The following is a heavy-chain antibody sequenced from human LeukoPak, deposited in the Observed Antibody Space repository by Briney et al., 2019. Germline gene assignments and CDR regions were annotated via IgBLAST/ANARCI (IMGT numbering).Heavy chain of an antibody. CDR1: GFTFSRFA. CDR2: ISDSGADT. CDR3: APETYYFDY. V-gene: IGHV3-23*01. J-gene: IGHJ4*02. Sequence: GGSLRLSCADTGFTFSRFAESWVRQAPGKGLDWVSGISDSGADTYYADSVKGRFTISRDNSKNTLYLQMDSLRAEDTAVYFCAPETYYFDYWGQGTLVTVSS.